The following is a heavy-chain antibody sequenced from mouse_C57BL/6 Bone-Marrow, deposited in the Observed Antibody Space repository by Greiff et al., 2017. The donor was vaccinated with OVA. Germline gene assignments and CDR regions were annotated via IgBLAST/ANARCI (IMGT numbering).Heavy chain of an antibody. CDR2: IHPNSGST. CDR1: GYTFTSYW. CDR3: ARNPGDY. V-gene: IGHV1-64*01. J-gene: IGHJ2*01. Sequence: QVQLQQPGAELVKPGASVKLSCKASGYTFTSYWMHWVKQRPGQGLEWIGMIHPNSGSTNYNEKFKSKAPLTVDKSSTTAYMQLSILTSEDAAVYYCARNPGDYWGQGTTLTVSS.